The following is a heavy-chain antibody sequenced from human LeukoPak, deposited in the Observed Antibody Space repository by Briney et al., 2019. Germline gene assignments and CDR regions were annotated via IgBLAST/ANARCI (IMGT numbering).Heavy chain of an antibody. CDR1: GFTFGDYP. CDR3: AKVKVSWWDIIFDY. Sequence: PGGSLRLSCAASGFTFGDYPMNWVRQAPGKGLEWVSSISSGSTYTYYADSVKGRFTISRDNSKNTLSLQMNSLRAEDTAVYYCAKVKVSWWDIIFDYWGQGTLVTVSS. CDR2: ISSGSTYT. J-gene: IGHJ4*02. V-gene: IGHV3-21*04. D-gene: IGHD1-26*01.